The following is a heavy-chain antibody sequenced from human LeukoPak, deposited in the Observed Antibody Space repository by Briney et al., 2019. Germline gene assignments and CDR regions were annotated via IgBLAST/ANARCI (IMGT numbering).Heavy chain of an antibody. D-gene: IGHD4-17*01. J-gene: IGHJ2*01. CDR1: GYSISSGYY. V-gene: IGHV4-38-2*02. Sequence: PSETLSLTCTVSGYSISSGYYWGWIRQPPGKGLEWIGSIYHSGSTYYNPSLKSRVTISVDTSKNQFSLKLSSVTAADTAVYYCARDRGQAVTKAFDLWGRGTLVTVSS. CDR3: ARDRGQAVTKAFDL. CDR2: IYHSGST.